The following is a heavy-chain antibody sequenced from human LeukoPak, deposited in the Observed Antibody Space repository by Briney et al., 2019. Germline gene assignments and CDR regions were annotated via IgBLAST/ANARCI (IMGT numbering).Heavy chain of an antibody. Sequence: GGSLRLSCAASGFTFDDYAMHWVRQAPGKGLEWVSGISWNSGSIGYADSVKGRFTISRDNAKSSLYLQMNSLRAEDTALYYCAKGPVANIYYYYYGMDVWGQGTTVTVSS. CDR3: AKGPVANIYYYYYGMDV. J-gene: IGHJ6*02. D-gene: IGHD6-19*01. CDR2: ISWNSGSI. V-gene: IGHV3-9*01. CDR1: GFTFDDYA.